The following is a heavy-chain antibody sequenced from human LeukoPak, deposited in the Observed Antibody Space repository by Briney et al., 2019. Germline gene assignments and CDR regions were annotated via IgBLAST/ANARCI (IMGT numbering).Heavy chain of an antibody. J-gene: IGHJ4*02. CDR3: AKASAKHYDSSGYTFDY. Sequence: GGSLRLSCAASGCTFDDYAMHWVRQAPGKGLEGVSGISWNSGSIGYADSVKGRFTISRDNAKNSLYLQMNSLRAEDTALYYCAKASAKHYDSSGYTFDYWGEGALVTVSS. V-gene: IGHV3-9*01. CDR1: GCTFDDYA. CDR2: ISWNSGSI. D-gene: IGHD3-22*01.